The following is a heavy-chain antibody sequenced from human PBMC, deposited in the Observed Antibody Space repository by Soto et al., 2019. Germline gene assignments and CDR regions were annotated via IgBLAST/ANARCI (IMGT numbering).Heavy chain of an antibody. D-gene: IGHD3-10*01. V-gene: IGHV3-33*01. CDR3: ARELLYGSGSRDYLYYGMDV. CDR2: SWYDGSKK. J-gene: IGHJ6*02. CDR1: GFSFSSYG. Sequence: QVQLVESGGGVVQPGRSLRLSCEASGFSFSSYGMHWVRQAPGKGLEWVATSWYDGSKKYQVESVKGRFTSSRDNSKNTMYLQMDSLRGEDTAVYYCARELLYGSGSRDYLYYGMDVWGHGTTVTVSS.